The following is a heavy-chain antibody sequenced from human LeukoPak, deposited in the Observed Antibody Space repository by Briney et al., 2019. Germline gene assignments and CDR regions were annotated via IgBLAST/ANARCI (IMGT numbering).Heavy chain of an antibody. J-gene: IGHJ2*01. Sequence: TGGSLRLSCAASGFTFSNHAMTWVRQAPGKGLEWVAAIYGSGDSTLYADSVTGRFTISRDNSKNTLYLHMNSLRVEDSAIYYCAKDRTAVPLAYWYFDLWGRGTLVTVSS. CDR1: GFTFSNHA. CDR3: AKDRTAVPLAYWYFDL. V-gene: IGHV3-23*01. D-gene: IGHD2-2*01. CDR2: IYGSGDST.